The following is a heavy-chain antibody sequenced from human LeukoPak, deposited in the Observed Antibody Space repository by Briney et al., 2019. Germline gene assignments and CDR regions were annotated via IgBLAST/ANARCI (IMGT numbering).Heavy chain of an antibody. V-gene: IGHV3-53*01. D-gene: IGHD3-22*01. CDR3: ARDGTSSGYYHDAFDI. J-gene: IGHJ3*02. CDR1: GFTVSSNY. CDR2: IYSGGST. Sequence: PGGSLRLSCAASGFTVSSNYMSWVRQAPGKGLEWVSVIYSGGSTYYADSVKGRFTISRDNSKNTLYLQMNSLRAEDTAVYYCARDGTSSGYYHDAFDIWGQGTMVTVSS.